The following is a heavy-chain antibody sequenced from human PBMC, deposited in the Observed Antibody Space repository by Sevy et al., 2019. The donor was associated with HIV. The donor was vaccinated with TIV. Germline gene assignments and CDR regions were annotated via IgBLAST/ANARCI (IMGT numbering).Heavy chain of an antibody. CDR1: GFTFSTYW. CDR3: ARADRPTREKDYSGSYSWFDP. V-gene: IGHV3-7*03. CDR2: IKQDGSEK. Sequence: GGSLRLSCAASGFTFSTYWMNWVRQTPGKGLEWVANIKQDGSEKYCVDPVKGRFTISSGNAKNSLYLQMSSLRAEDTAVYYCARADRPTREKDYSGSYSWFDPWGQGTLVTVSS. J-gene: IGHJ5*02. D-gene: IGHD1-26*01.